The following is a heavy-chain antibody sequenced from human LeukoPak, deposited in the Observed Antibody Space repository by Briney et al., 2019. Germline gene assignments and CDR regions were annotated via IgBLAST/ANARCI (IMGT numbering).Heavy chain of an antibody. CDR1: GGSFSGYY. CDR3: ARRRELLRRDAFDI. CDR2: INHSGST. J-gene: IGHJ3*02. D-gene: IGHD1-26*01. Sequence: KPSETLSLTCAVYGGSFSGYYWSWIRQPPGKWLEWIGEINHSGSTNYNPSLKSRVTISVDTSKNQFSLKLSSVTAADTAVYYCARRRELLRRDAFDIWGQGTMVTVSS. V-gene: IGHV4-34*01.